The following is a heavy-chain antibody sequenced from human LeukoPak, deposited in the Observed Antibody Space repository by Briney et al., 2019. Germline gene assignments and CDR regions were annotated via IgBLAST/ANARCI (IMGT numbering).Heavy chain of an antibody. J-gene: IGHJ4*02. CDR2: IRYDGSNK. CDR1: GSTFSSYG. V-gene: IGHV3-30*02. CDR3: ATQITGYCSSTSCSQYYFDY. D-gene: IGHD2-2*01. Sequence: PGGSLRLSCAASGSTFSSYGMHWVRQAPGKGLEWVAFIRYDGSNKYYADSVKGRFTISRDNSKNTLYLQMNSLRAEDTAVYYCATQITGYCSSTSCSQYYFDYWGQGTLVTVSS.